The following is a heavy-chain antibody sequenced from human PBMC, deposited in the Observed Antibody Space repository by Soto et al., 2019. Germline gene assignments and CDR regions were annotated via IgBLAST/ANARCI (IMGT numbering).Heavy chain of an antibody. V-gene: IGHV3-53*04. CDR3: AREKEYRGCFDI. D-gene: IGHD2-2*01. Sequence: ELQLVESGGGLVQPGESLRLSCAASGFSVSSNNMSWVRQAPGKGLECVSGVYSGGSTFYEDYVKGGFTISRAKSRNKLDHETNAHSPEDTAVYCCAREKEYRGCFDIWGRGTLVTVSS. J-gene: IGHJ2*01. CDR1: GFSVSSNN. CDR2: VYSGGST.